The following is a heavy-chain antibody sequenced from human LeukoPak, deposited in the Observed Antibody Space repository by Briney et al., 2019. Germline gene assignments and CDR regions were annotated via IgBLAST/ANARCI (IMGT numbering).Heavy chain of an antibody. D-gene: IGHD2-21*01. Sequence: SETLSLTCAVYGGSFSSYYWGWIRQPPGKGLEWIGEINHSGSTNYNPSLKSRVTISVDTSKNQFSLKLSSVTAADTAVYYCARALTGLWKDAFDIWGQGTMVTVSS. CDR2: INHSGST. CDR1: GGSFSSYY. J-gene: IGHJ3*02. CDR3: ARALTGLWKDAFDI. V-gene: IGHV4-34*01.